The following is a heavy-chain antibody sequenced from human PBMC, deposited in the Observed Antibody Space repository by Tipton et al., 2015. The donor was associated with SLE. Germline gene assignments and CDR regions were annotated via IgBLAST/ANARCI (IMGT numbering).Heavy chain of an antibody. CDR1: GYTFTDYG. V-gene: IGHV1-18*01. CDR2: IRVYNGNT. J-gene: IGHJ4*02. CDR3: VRVNYDFWSGLNY. Sequence: QSGAEVKKPGASVKVSCKASGYTFTDYGISWVRQAPGQGLEWMGWIRVYNGNTNYAQKLQGRVTMTTDTSTTTAYMELRNLRSDDTAIYYCVRVNYDFWSGLNYWGQGTLVTVSS. D-gene: IGHD3-3*01.